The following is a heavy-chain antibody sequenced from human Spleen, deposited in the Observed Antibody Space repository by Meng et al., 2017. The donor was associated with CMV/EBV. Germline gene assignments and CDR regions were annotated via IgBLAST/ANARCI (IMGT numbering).Heavy chain of an antibody. Sequence: ASGFTFSSYSMNWVRQAPGKGLEWVSSISSSSGSIYYADSVTGRLTISRDNAKNSLYLQMNSLRAEDTAVYYCAGYGTSSGWTPFDYWGQGTLVTVSS. V-gene: IGHV3-21*01. CDR2: ISSSSGSI. CDR3: AGYGTSSGWTPFDY. J-gene: IGHJ4*02. D-gene: IGHD6-19*01. CDR1: GFTFSSYS.